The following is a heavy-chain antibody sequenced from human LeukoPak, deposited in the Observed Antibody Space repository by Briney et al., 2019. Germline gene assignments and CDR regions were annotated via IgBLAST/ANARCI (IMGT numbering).Heavy chain of an antibody. Sequence: SETLSLTCTVSGGSISSSSYYWGWIRQPPGKGLEWIGSIYYSGSTYYNPSLKSRVTISVDTSKNQFSLKLSSVTAADTAVYYCARGTSGSYYIVLIHWGQGTLVTVPS. CDR2: IYYSGST. CDR3: ARGTSGSYYIVLIH. CDR1: GGSISSSSYY. J-gene: IGHJ4*02. D-gene: IGHD3-10*01. V-gene: IGHV4-39*01.